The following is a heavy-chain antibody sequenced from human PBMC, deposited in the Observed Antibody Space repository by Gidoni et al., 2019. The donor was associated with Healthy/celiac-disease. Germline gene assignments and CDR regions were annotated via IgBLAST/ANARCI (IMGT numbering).Heavy chain of an antibody. CDR3: ARGDGDYSNYVANPTMDYDYYDGMDV. CDR2: IKAGNGNT. CDR1: GHTSTSYA. V-gene: IGHV1-3*01. J-gene: IGHJ6*02. Sequence: QVQLVQSGAEVKKPGASVKVSCKASGHTSTSYAMHWVRQAPGQRLEWMGWIKAGNGNTKYAQSGQGRVTITRDTAEGTAYMELSSLRSEDTAVYYCARGDGDYSNYVANPTMDYDYYDGMDVWGQGTTVTVSS. D-gene: IGHD4-4*01.